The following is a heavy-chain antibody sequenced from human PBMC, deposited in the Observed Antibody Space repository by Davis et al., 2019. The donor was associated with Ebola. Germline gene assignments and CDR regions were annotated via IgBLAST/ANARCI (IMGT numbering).Heavy chain of an antibody. Sequence: MPSETLSLTCAVYGGSLSGYYWSWIRQPPGKGLEWIGEINHSGSTNYNPSLKSRVTISVDTSKKQFSLKLSSVTAADTAVYYCARRSNSPFDYWGQGTLVTVSS. J-gene: IGHJ4*02. CDR1: GGSLSGYY. D-gene: IGHD6-6*01. V-gene: IGHV4-34*01. CDR3: ARRSNSPFDY. CDR2: INHSGST.